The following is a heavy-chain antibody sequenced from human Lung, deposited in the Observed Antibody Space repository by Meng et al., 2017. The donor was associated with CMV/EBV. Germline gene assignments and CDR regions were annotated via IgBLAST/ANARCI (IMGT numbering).Heavy chain of an antibody. D-gene: IGHD6-25*01. J-gene: IGHJ4*02. CDR1: GYAFSDYW. V-gene: IGHV3-7*01. Sequence: GESLKISCVGSGYAFSDYWMSWVRRAPGKGLEWVATIKHDGNEKYHVDSAKGRFTISRDNAKNSLFLQMDSLRAEDTAMYYCANSGLSGRKRWGQGTLVTVSS. CDR3: ANSGLSGRKR. CDR2: IKHDGNEK.